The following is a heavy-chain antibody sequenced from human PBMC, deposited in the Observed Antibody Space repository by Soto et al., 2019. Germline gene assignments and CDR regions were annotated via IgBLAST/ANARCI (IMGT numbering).Heavy chain of an antibody. D-gene: IGHD2-21*01. J-gene: IGHJ4*01. CDR1: GFTVSSKY. V-gene: IGHV3-53*01. CDR2: IYSDGST. CDR3: ATERGPTYYFDY. Sequence: GGSLRLSCAASGFTVSSKYMSWVRQAPGKGLEWVSVIYSDGSTYYADSVKGRFTISRDNSKNTLYLQMNSLRAEDTAVYYCATERGPTYYFDYWGHGTLVTVSS.